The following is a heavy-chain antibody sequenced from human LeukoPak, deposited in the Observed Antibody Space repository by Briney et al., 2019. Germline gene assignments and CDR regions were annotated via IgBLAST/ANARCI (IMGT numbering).Heavy chain of an antibody. J-gene: IGHJ6*02. CDR1: GGSISSYY. D-gene: IGHD5-12*01. V-gene: IGHV4-59*12. Sequence: SETLSLTCTVSGGSISSYYWSWIRQPPGKGLEWIGYIYYSGSTNYNPSLKSRVTISVDTSKNQFSLKLSSVTAADTAVYYCARGGDYKRMGMDVWGQGTTVTVSS. CDR2: IYYSGST. CDR3: ARGGDYKRMGMDV.